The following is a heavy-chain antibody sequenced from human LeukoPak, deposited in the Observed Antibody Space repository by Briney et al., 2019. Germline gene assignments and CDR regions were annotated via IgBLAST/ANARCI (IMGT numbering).Heavy chain of an antibody. CDR3: ARDALLGEDNWFDP. D-gene: IGHD3-3*02. V-gene: IGHV4-4*07. CDR1: GGSISSYY. J-gene: IGHJ5*02. Sequence: SETLSLTCTVSGGSISSYYWSWIRQPAGKGLEWIGRIYTSGSTNYNPSLKSRVTMSADTSKNQFSLKLSSVTAADTAVYYCARDALLGEDNWFDPWGQGTLVTVSS. CDR2: IYTSGST.